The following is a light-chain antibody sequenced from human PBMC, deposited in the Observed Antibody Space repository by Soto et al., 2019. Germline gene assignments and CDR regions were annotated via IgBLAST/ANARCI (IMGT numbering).Light chain of an antibody. J-gene: IGLJ1*01. CDR3: SSYTSRISRYV. Sequence: QSALTQPASVSGSPGQSITISCTGTSSDVGGYDYVSWYQHHPGKGPKLMIYEVSNRPSGVSNRFSGSKSGNTASLTISGLQAEDEADYYCSSYTSRISRYVFGTGTKLTVL. CDR1: SSDVGGYDY. V-gene: IGLV2-14*01. CDR2: EVS.